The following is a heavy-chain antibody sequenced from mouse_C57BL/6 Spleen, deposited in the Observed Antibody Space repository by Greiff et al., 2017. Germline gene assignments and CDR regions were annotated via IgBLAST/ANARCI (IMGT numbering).Heavy chain of an antibody. CDR3: ARFYSNYPNWYFDV. J-gene: IGHJ1*03. V-gene: IGHV2-9-1*01. Sequence: QVQLQQSGPGLVAPSQSLSITCTVSGFSLTSYAISWVRQPPGKGLEWLGVIWTGGGTNYNSALKSRLSISKDNSKSQVFLKMNSLQTDDTARYYCARFYSNYPNWYFDVWGTGTTVTVSS. CDR1: GFSLTSYA. CDR2: IWTGGGT. D-gene: IGHD2-5*01.